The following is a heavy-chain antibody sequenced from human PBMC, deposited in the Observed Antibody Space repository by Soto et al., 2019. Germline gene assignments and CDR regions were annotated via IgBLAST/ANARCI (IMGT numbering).Heavy chain of an antibody. J-gene: IGHJ4*02. D-gene: IGHD4-17*01. CDR3: ARTLGYYGDYGPGSNFDY. CDR1: GFTFSNCV. CDR2: ITTNGHT. Sequence: GGSLRLSCETSGFTFSNCVMTWVRQPPGKRLEWVSVITTNGHTDYADSVKGRFTISRDNSKNTVYLQMSSLRSEDTAVYYCARTLGYYGDYGPGSNFDYWGQGTLVTVSS. V-gene: IGHV3-23*01.